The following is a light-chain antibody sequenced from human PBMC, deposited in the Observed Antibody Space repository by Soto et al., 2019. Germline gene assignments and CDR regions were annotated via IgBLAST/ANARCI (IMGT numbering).Light chain of an antibody. Sequence: EIVLTHSPGTLSFSPGEIATLSFRASQSVSSSYLAWYQQKPGQAPRLLIYSASSRATGIPDRISGSGSGTDFTLTISRLEPEDFAVYYCQQYGSPPQTFGQGTKVDIK. CDR3: QQYGSPPQT. V-gene: IGKV3-20*01. CDR1: QSVSSSY. CDR2: SAS. J-gene: IGKJ1*01.